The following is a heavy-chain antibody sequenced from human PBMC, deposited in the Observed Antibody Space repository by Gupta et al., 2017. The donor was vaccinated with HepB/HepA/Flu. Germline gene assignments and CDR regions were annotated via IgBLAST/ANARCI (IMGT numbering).Heavy chain of an antibody. Sequence: QVHLVESGGVVVPPGGSLRLSFSASGFSISSSPIHWVRQAPGKGLEWVAVMWYDGSSEYYANSVNGRFTVSRDISKNTQYRKMDNLKAEDTALYYCARVPRFDRWYFDYWGQGTLVTVSS. J-gene: IGHJ4*02. CDR3: ARVPRFDRWYFDY. CDR2: MWYDGSSE. CDR1: GFSISSSP. D-gene: IGHD3-9*01. V-gene: IGHV3-33*01.